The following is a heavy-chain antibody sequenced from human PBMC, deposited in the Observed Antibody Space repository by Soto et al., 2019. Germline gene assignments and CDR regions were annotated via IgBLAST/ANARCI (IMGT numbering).Heavy chain of an antibody. Sequence: GGSLRLSCAASGFTFSSYAMSWVHQAPGKGLEWVSAISGSGGSTYYADSVKGRFTISRDNSKNTLYLQMNSLRAEDTAVYYCAKGSAYCGGDCYSLGYWGQGTLVTVSS. CDR2: ISGSGGST. CDR3: AKGSAYCGGDCYSLGY. D-gene: IGHD2-21*02. CDR1: GFTFSSYA. J-gene: IGHJ4*02. V-gene: IGHV3-23*01.